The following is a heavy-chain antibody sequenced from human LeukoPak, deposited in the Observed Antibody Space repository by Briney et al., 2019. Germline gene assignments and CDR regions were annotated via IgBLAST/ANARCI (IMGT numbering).Heavy chain of an antibody. CDR2: ISISSSSV. V-gene: IGHV3-48*04. J-gene: IGHJ3*02. CDR3: ARDNLAAAGDDNFDI. CDR1: GFTFSSHA. D-gene: IGHD6-13*01. Sequence: GGSLRLSCAASGFTFSSHAMNWVRQAPGKGLEWVSYISISSSSVYFADSVKGRFTISRDNAKNSLYLQMNSLRAEDTAIYYCARDNLAAAGDDNFDIWGQGTMVTVSS.